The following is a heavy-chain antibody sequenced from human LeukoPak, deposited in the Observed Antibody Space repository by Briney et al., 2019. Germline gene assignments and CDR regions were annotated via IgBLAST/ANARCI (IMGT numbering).Heavy chain of an antibody. CDR2: IKQDGSEK. V-gene: IGHV3-7*01. Sequence: GGSLRLSCAASGFTFSRHWMSWVRQAPGKGLEWVANIKQDGSEKFYEDSVKGRFTISRDNAKNSLYLQMNSLTAEDTAVYYCARDPVHSSGWFAVSYYYMDVWGKGTTVTVSS. CDR3: ARDPVHSSGWFAVSYYYMDV. CDR1: GFTFSRHW. J-gene: IGHJ6*03. D-gene: IGHD6-19*01.